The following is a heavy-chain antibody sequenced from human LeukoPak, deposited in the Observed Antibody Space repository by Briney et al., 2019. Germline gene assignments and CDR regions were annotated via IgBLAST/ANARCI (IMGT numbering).Heavy chain of an antibody. CDR1: GGTFSSYA. J-gene: IGHJ4*02. CDR2: INPSGGST. V-gene: IGHV1-46*01. CDR3: AKYGHSPYFDD. Sequence: ASVKVSCKASGGTFSSYAISWVRQAPGHGLEWMGIINPSGGSTNYAQKLQGRVTVTRDMSTSTVYMELSSLISEDTAVYYCAKYGHSPYFDDWGQGTLVTVSS. D-gene: IGHD4-17*01.